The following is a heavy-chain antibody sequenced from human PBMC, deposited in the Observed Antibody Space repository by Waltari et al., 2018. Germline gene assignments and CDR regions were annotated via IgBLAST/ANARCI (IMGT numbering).Heavy chain of an antibody. CDR2: INDGNGNT. CDR3: ARVVGGAFDI. CDR1: GYTFTSYA. J-gene: IGHJ3*02. V-gene: IGHV1-3*01. D-gene: IGHD2-15*01. Sequence: QVQLVQSGAEVKKPGASVKVSCKASGYTFTSYAMHWVRQAPGQRFEWMGWINDGNGNTKYSQKFQGRVTITRDTSASTAYMELSSLRSEDTAVYYCARVVGGAFDIWGQGTMVTVSS.